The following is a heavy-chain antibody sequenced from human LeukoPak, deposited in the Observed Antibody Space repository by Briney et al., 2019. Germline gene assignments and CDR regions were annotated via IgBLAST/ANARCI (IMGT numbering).Heavy chain of an antibody. J-gene: IGHJ4*02. CDR3: YIPYYDTSAYKGY. V-gene: IGHV3-23*01. Sequence: GGSLRLSCAASGFTFSSYAMTWVRQAPGKGLEGVSAISGSGGSTYYADSVKGRFTISRDNSKNTLYLQLTSLRAEDTAVYYCYIPYYDTSAYKGYWGQGTLVTVSS. CDR2: ISGSGGST. D-gene: IGHD3-22*01. CDR1: GFTFSSYA.